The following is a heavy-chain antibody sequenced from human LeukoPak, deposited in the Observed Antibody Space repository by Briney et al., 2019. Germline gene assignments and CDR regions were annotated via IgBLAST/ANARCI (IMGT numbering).Heavy chain of an antibody. CDR1: GFTLTDYG. J-gene: IGHJ3*01. V-gene: IGHV1-18*01. CDR3: ARAGWCSGGSCYPGAFDF. CDR2: IIGNNGNT. Sequence: GASVKVSCAASGFTLTDYGVTWVRQAPGQGLEWMGWIIGNNGNTNYAEKFQGRVTMTTDTSTSTAYMDLRNLRSDDTAMYYCARAGWCSGGSCYPGAFDFWGQGTMVTVS. D-gene: IGHD2-15*01.